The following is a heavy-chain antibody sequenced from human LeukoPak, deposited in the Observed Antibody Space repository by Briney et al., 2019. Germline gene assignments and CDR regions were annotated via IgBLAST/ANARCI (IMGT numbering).Heavy chain of an antibody. CDR3: ARDIGFFELERPQVGWFDP. CDR1: GVTVSSNY. V-gene: IGHV3-53*05. CDR2: IYSGGST. J-gene: IGHJ5*02. Sequence: PGGSLRLSCAASGVTVSSNYMSWVHQAPGKGLEWVSVIYSGGSTYYADSVKGRFTISRDNSKNTLYLQMNSLRAEDTAVYYCARDIGFFELERPQVGWFDPWGQGTLVTVSS. D-gene: IGHD1-1*01.